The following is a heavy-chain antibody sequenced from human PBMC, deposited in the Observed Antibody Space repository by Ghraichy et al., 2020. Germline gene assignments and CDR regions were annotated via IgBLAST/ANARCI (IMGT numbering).Heavy chain of an antibody. CDR1: GGSISSTSYY. V-gene: IGHV4-39*01. CDR3: AMRYYDFWSGYASFDN. CDR2: KYYTGST. Sequence: SQTLSLTCTVSGGSISSTSYYWVWIRQPPGKGLEWIGTKYYTGSTSYNPSLRSRVTISVDTSKNQFSLKLTSVAAADTAVYYCAMRYYDFWSGYASFDNWGQGTMVTVSS. D-gene: IGHD3-3*01. J-gene: IGHJ3*02.